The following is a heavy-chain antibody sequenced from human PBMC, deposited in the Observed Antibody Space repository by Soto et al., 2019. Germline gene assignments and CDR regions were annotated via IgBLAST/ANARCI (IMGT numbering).Heavy chain of an antibody. CDR2: ISAGGGNT. V-gene: IGHV3-23*01. Sequence: PGGSLRLSCAASGFTFPTYAMTWVRQAPGKGLDWVSGISAGGGNTYCADSVKGRFTISRDNSKNTVWLQMSSLRAEDTAVYYCAKVVASGWYYFDSWGQGA. CDR3: AKVVASGWYYFDS. J-gene: IGHJ4*02. D-gene: IGHD6-19*01. CDR1: GFTFPTYA.